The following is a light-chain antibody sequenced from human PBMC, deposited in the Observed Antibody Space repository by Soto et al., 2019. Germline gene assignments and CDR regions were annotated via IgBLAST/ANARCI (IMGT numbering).Light chain of an antibody. V-gene: IGKV3-20*01. Sequence: EIVLTQSPGTLSLSPGERATLSCRASQSVSSSYLAWYQQKPGQAPRLLIYGASSRATGIPDRFSGSGSGTDFTLTISRLEPVDFAVYYCQQYGDSPRTFGQGTKVEIK. CDR1: QSVSSSY. CDR3: QQYGDSPRT. J-gene: IGKJ1*01. CDR2: GAS.